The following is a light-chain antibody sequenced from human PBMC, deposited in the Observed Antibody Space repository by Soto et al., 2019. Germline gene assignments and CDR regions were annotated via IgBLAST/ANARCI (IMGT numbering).Light chain of an antibody. CDR2: GAS. CDR1: QSVSSSY. J-gene: IGKJ1*01. Sequence: EIVLTRSPGTLSLSPGVRVTLSCRASQSVSSSYIGWYQLKPGQAPRLLIYGASNRATGISDRFSGSGSGTDFTLTISRLEPEDFAVYYCQQYGSSPWTFGQGTKVEIK. CDR3: QQYGSSPWT. V-gene: IGKV3-20*01.